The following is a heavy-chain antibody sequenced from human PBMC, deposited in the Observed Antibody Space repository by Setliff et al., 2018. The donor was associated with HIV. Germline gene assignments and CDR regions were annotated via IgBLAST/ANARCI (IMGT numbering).Heavy chain of an antibody. D-gene: IGHD3-3*01. CDR3: AKVFLVGIDAFDI. CDR2: IGAVGSLT. J-gene: IGHJ3*02. V-gene: IGHV3-23*01. Sequence: GGSLRLSCAASEFTFSTYAMGWVRQAPGKGLEWVSTIGAVGSLTFYAESVKGRFTISTDNSKNTLSLQMSSLRDEDTAVYYCAKVFLVGIDAFDIWGQGTMVTVSS. CDR1: EFTFSTYA.